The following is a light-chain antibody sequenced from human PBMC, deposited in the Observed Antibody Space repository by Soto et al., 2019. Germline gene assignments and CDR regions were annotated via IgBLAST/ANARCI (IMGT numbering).Light chain of an antibody. CDR1: SSDIGGYDF. CDR2: NVN. Sequence: QSALTQPPSTSGSPGQAVTISCTGTSSDIGGYDFVSWYQVRPGEAPQLIIYNVNGRPSGVPRRFSGSRSGNTASLTVSGLQAVDEADYYCGSYSATNIYVFGTGTKVTV. V-gene: IGLV2-8*01. CDR3: GSYSATNIYV. J-gene: IGLJ1*01.